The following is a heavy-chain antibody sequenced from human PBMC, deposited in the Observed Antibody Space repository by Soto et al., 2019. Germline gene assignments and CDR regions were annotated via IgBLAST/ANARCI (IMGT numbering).Heavy chain of an antibody. Sequence: QVQLVESGGGVVQPGRSLRLSCAASGFTFSSYGMHWVRQAPGKGLEWVAVIWYDGGNKYFADSVKGRFTISRDNSKNTLHPHMDTLRAAKPALYCYECSGIGERRGYGMDVWGQGT. J-gene: IGHJ6*01. CDR3: ECSGIGERRGYGMDV. D-gene: IGHD3-10*01. V-gene: IGHV3-33*01. CDR2: IWYDGGNK. CDR1: GFTFSSYG.